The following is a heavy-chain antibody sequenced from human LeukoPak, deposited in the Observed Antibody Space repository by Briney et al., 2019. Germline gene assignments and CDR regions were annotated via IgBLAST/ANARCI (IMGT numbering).Heavy chain of an antibody. Sequence: EALPLTCAVYGGSFRGYYWSWVRQAAGKGRAWVGRIKSKTYSGTTDYAAPVKGRFTISRYDSKHTLYLQMNSLKTEYTAVYYCTTKERLYDYGDYWGQGTLVTVSS. CDR3: TTKERLYDYGDY. V-gene: IGHV3-15*01. CDR2: IKSKTYSGTT. D-gene: IGHD3-16*01. CDR1: GGSFRGYY. J-gene: IGHJ4*02.